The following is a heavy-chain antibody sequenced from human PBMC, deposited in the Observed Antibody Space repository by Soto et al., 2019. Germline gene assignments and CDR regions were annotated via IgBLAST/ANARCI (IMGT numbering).Heavy chain of an antibody. Sequence: QVQLQESGPGLVKPSETLSLTCAVSGGSISGYYWSWIRQPPRKGLEWIGYIYYRGSTNYNPPLQSRVTISVDTSKNQFSLQMTSVTAAGTAVYYCARGPAGDFDLWGRGTLVTVSS. CDR1: GGSISGYY. CDR3: ARGPAGDFDL. V-gene: IGHV4-59*01. CDR2: IYYRGST. J-gene: IGHJ2*01.